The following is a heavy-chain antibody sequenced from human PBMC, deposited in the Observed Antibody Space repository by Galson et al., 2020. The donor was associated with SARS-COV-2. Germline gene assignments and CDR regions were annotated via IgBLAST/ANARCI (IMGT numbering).Heavy chain of an antibody. V-gene: IGHV3-23*01. J-gene: IGHJ1*01. Sequence: GGSLRLSCAASGFTFSSSAMSWVRQAPGKGLEWVSEISGSGSTTYYADSVKVRITISRDTSKNTLYLQMNSLRAEDTAIYYCAKEVRVTGRTDEYVQLWRQGTLVTFS. CDR3: AKEVRVTGRTDEYVQL. CDR2: ISGSGSTT. CDR1: GFTFSSSA. D-gene: IGHD2-21*02.